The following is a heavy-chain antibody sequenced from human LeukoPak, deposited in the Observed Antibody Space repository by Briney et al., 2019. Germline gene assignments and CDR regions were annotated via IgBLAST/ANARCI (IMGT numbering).Heavy chain of an antibody. D-gene: IGHD3-22*01. CDR2: IYYSGST. Sequence: PSETLSLTCTVSGGSISSYYWSWIRQPPGKGLEWIGYIYYSGSTNYNPSLKSRVTMSVDTSKNQFSLKLSSVTAADTAVYYCASSPLNYYDSSGPPDYWGQGTLVTVSS. J-gene: IGHJ4*02. CDR3: ASSPLNYYDSSGPPDY. CDR1: GGSISSYY. V-gene: IGHV4-59*12.